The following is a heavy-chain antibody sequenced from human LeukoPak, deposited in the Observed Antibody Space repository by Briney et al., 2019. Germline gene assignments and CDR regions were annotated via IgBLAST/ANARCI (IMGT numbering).Heavy chain of an antibody. CDR2: IYNSGNT. CDR1: GGSTNNYY. D-gene: IGHD3-22*01. V-gene: IGHV4-59*03. Sequence: PSETLSLTCTVSGGSTNNYYWTWIRQPPGKGLEWIGNIYNSGNTNYNPSLKSRVTISIDTSKNQFSLKVISVTAADTAIYYCAKSNGYGLIDIWGQGTMVTVSS. J-gene: IGHJ3*02. CDR3: AKSNGYGLIDI.